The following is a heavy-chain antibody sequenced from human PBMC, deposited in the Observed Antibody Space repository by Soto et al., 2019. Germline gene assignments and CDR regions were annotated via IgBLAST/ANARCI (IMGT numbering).Heavy chain of an antibody. Sequence: QVQLQESGPGLVKPSQTLSLTCTVSGGSISSGGYYWSWIRQHPGKGLEWIGYIYYSGSTFYNPSLKSRVTISVDTSKNQFSLKLSSVTAADTAVYYCARDSVAEYNWFDPWGQGTLVTVSS. D-gene: IGHD6-19*01. J-gene: IGHJ5*02. CDR2: IYYSGST. CDR3: ARDSVAEYNWFDP. V-gene: IGHV4-31*03. CDR1: GGSISSGGYY.